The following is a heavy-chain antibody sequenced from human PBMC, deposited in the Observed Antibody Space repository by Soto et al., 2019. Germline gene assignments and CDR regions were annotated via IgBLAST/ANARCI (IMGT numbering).Heavy chain of an antibody. V-gene: IGHV4-61*01. J-gene: IGHJ6*02. Sequence: QVQLQESGPGLVKPSETLSLTCTVSGGSVSSGSYYWSWIRQPPGKGLEWIGYIYYSGSTNYNPSLQSRGTISVDTSKNQCSLKLSSVTAADTAVYYCARGIEGWYQGRYYYGMDVWGQGTTVTVSS. CDR3: ARGIEGWYQGRYYYGMDV. D-gene: IGHD6-19*01. CDR2: IYYSGST. CDR1: GGSVSSGSYY.